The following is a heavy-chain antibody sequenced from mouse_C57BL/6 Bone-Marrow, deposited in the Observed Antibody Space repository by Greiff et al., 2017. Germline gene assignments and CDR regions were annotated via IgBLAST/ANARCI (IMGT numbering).Heavy chain of an antibody. D-gene: IGHD1-1*01. CDR3: ARVTTVVAPFAY. Sequence: EVQLQQSGPVLVKPGASVKMSCKASGYTFTDYYMNWVKQSHGKSLEWIGVINPYNGGTSYNQKFKGKATLTVDKSSSTAYMELNSLTSADSAVYYCARVTTVVAPFAYWGQGTLVTVSA. J-gene: IGHJ3*01. CDR2: INPYNGGT. V-gene: IGHV1-19*01. CDR1: GYTFTDYY.